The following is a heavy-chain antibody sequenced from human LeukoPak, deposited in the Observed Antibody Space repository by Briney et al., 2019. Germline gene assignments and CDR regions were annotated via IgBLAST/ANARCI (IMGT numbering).Heavy chain of an antibody. CDR3: ARAGAYSSLSHFDY. D-gene: IGHD6-6*01. V-gene: IGHV1-18*01. Sequence: ASVKVSCKASGYTFTSYGISWVRQAPGQGLEWMGWISGYNGNTNYVQKFQGRVTMSTDTSTSTAYMELRSLRSDDTAVYFCARAGAYSSLSHFDYWGQGTLVTVSS. CDR2: ISGYNGNT. J-gene: IGHJ4*02. CDR1: GYTFTSYG.